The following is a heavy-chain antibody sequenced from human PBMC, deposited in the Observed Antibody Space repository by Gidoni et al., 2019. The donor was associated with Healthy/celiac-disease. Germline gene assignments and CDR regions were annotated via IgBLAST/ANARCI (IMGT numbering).Heavy chain of an antibody. D-gene: IGHD2-15*01. CDR2: ISSSSTTI. Sequence: EVQLVESGGGLVQPGGSLRLSCAASGFTFSSYSMNWVRQAPGKGLELVSYISSSSTTIYYADSVKGRFTISRDNAKNSLYLQMNSLRDEDTAVFYCARGYCRGGSCYSGDAFDIWGQGTMVTVSS. CDR3: ARGYCRGGSCYSGDAFDI. V-gene: IGHV3-48*02. J-gene: IGHJ3*02. CDR1: GFTFSSYS.